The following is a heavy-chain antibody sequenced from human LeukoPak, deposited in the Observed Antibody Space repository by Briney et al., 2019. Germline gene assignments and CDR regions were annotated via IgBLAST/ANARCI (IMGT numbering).Heavy chain of an antibody. D-gene: IGHD2-2*01. Sequence: GGSLRLSCSASGFTFSSYAMHWVRQAPGKVLEYVSAISSNGGSTYYADSVKGRFTISRDNSKNTLYLQMSSLRAEDTAVYYCVKDRHCSSTSCYAPFDYWGQGTLVTVSS. J-gene: IGHJ4*02. V-gene: IGHV3-64D*06. CDR3: VKDRHCSSTSCYAPFDY. CDR1: GFTFSSYA. CDR2: ISSNGGST.